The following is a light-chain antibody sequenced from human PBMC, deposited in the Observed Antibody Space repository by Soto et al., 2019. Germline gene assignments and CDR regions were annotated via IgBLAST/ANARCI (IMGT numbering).Light chain of an antibody. CDR1: SSDVGGHNY. J-gene: IGLJ1*01. CDR2: EVT. V-gene: IGLV2-14*01. Sequence: QSALTQPASVSGSPGQSITVSCTGTSSDVGGHNYVSWFQQHPGQAPKLLIYEVTTRPSGVSTRFSGSKSGNTASLTISGLQAEDEADYHCSSYSGSGTLFVFGTGTKLTVL. CDR3: SSYSGSGTLFV.